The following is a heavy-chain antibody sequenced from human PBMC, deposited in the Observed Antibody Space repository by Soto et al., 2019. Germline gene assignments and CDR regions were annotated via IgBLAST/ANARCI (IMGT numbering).Heavy chain of an antibody. D-gene: IGHD6-19*01. V-gene: IGHV4-30-2*01. Sequence: QLQLQESGSGLVKPSQTLSLTCAVSGGSISSGGYSWSWIRQPPGKGLEWIGYIYNSGSTYYNPSPNSRVTISVDRSKTQFSLKLSSVTGGDTAVYYCARAGGLGAVAVDYWGQGTLVTVSS. CDR2: IYNSGST. CDR3: ARAGGLGAVAVDY. CDR1: GGSISSGGYS. J-gene: IGHJ4*02.